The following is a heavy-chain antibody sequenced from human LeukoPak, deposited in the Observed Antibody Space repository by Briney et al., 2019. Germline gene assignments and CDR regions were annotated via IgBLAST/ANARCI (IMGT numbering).Heavy chain of an antibody. J-gene: IGHJ4*02. V-gene: IGHV4-61*02. CDR3: ATGGDYYDSSGYYDY. CDR2: IYTSGST. D-gene: IGHD3-22*01. CDR1: GGSISSGSYY. Sequence: PSQTLSLTCTVSGGSISSGSYYWSWIRQPAGKGLEWIGRIYTSGSTNYNPSLKSRVTISVDTSKNQFSLKLSSVTAADTAVYYCATGGDYYDSSGYYDYWGQGTLVTVSS.